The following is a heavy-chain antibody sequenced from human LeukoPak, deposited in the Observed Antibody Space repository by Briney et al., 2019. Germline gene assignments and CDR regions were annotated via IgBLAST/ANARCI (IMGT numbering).Heavy chain of an antibody. CDR3: ARDRYCSSTSCGPYYYGMDV. Sequence: PGGSLRLSCAASGFTFSSYAMHWVRQALGKGLEWVAVISYDGSNKYYADSVKGRFTISRDNSKNTLYLQMNSLRAEDTAVYYCARDRYCSSTSCGPYYYGMDVWGQGTTVTVSS. CDR1: GFTFSSYA. J-gene: IGHJ6*02. CDR2: ISYDGSNK. V-gene: IGHV3-30-3*01. D-gene: IGHD2-2*01.